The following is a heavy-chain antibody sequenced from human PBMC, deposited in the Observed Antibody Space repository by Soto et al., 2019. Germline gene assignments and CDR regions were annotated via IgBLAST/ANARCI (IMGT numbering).Heavy chain of an antibody. J-gene: IGHJ4*02. V-gene: IGHV1-24*01. CDR3: ATTRRYSSGWQR. CDR2: FDPEDGET. D-gene: IGHD6-19*01. CDR1: GYTLTELS. Sequence: EASVKVSCKVSGYTLTELSMHWVRQAPGKGLEWMGGFDPEDGETIYAQKFQGRVTMTEDTSTDTAYMELSSLRSEDTAVYYCATTRRYSSGWQRWGQGTLVTVSS.